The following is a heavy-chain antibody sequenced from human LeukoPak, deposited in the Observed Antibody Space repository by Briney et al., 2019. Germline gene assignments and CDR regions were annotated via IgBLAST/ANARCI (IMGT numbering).Heavy chain of an antibody. CDR1: GFTFSRYW. CDR3: AREGTLYGYHSFDS. CDR2: IRPTKTDGGAP. Sequence: GGSLRLSCAASGFTFSRYWMSWVRQAPGKGLEWVGRIRPTKTDGGAPFYAAPVKGRFTISRDDSTDRLYLQMNSLKTEDTAVYFCAREGTLYGYHSFDSWGQGTLVTVSS. J-gene: IGHJ4*02. V-gene: IGHV3-15*01. D-gene: IGHD5-18*01.